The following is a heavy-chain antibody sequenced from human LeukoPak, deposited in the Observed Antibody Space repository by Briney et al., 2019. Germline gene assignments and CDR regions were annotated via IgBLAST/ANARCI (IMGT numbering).Heavy chain of an antibody. CDR3: ASYYYDSSGYPYDAFDI. Sequence: PSETLSLTCAVYGGSFNDYYWNWIRQPPGKGLEWIGEINLRGSTTYNPSLKSRVTISLDESKNQFSLKLSSVTAADTAMYFCASYYYDSSGYPYDAFDIWGQGTMVTVSS. D-gene: IGHD3-22*01. CDR1: GGSFNDYY. CDR2: INLRGST. J-gene: IGHJ3*02. V-gene: IGHV4-34*01.